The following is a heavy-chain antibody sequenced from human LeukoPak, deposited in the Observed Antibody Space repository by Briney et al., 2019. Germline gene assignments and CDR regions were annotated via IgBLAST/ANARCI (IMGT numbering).Heavy chain of an antibody. D-gene: IGHD4-17*01. J-gene: IGHJ4*02. CDR1: GGSISSISYY. CDR2: IFYSGST. CDR3: ARAEVTTSSLDS. V-gene: IGHV4-39*07. Sequence: SETLSLTCTVSGGSISSISYYWGWVRQPPGKALEWIGNIFYSGSTYYSPSLKSRVTISLDTSMNQFSLKLRSVTAADTAVYFCARAEVTTSSLDSWGPGTLVTVSS.